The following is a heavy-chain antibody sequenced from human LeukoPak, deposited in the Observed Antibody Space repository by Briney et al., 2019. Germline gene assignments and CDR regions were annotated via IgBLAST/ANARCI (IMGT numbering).Heavy chain of an antibody. V-gene: IGHV1-69*13. Sequence: SVKVSCKASGGTFSRFTISWVRQAPGQGLEWMGGIIPIFGTANYAQKLQGRVTITADESTSTAYMELSSLRSEDTAVYYCARAPGLSYYYGMDVWGQGTTVTVSS. CDR3: ARAPGLSYYYGMDV. J-gene: IGHJ6*02. CDR1: GGTFSRFT. D-gene: IGHD3-16*02. CDR2: IIPIFGTA.